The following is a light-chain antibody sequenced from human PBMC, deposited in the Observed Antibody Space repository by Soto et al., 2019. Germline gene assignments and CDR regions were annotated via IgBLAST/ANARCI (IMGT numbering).Light chain of an antibody. J-gene: IGKJ5*01. CDR1: QGVSSW. V-gene: IGKV1-12*01. Sequence: EIQITQKTSSVSASVGDIVTITCLASQGVSSWLSWYQQKPGKAPKLLISAASSLQGGVPARFSGNGSGTDFTLTISSLQPEDFATYYCQQANSFPITFGQGTRLAI. CDR2: AAS. CDR3: QQANSFPIT.